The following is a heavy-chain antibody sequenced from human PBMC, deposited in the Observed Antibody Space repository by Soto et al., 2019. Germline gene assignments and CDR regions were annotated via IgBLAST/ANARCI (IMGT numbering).Heavy chain of an antibody. CDR3: ARVQLVHKVIDY. Sequence: QVRLHESGPGLVKPSETLSLTCTVSGDSVSTYYWSWIRQSPGKGLQWIGYIFYNGGTAYNPSLKSRVTMSLDMSKKQFSLKLTSVTAADTAAYYCARVQLVHKVIDYWGQGTLVTVSS. CDR1: GDSVSTYY. V-gene: IGHV4-59*02. CDR2: IFYNGGT. D-gene: IGHD1-1*01. J-gene: IGHJ4*02.